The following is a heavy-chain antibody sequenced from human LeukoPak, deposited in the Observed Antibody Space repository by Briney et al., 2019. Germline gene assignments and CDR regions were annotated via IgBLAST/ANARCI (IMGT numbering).Heavy chain of an antibody. D-gene: IGHD2-15*01. CDR2: ISGSGGST. CDR3: AKDYPDIVVVVAAPMDV. J-gene: IGHJ6*02. V-gene: IGHV3-23*01. Sequence: GGSLRPSCAAPGFTFRSFAMSGVRRAPGKGLEGFSAISGSGGSTYYADSVKGRFTISRDNSKNTLYLQMNSLRAEDTAVYYCAKDYPDIVVVVAAPMDVWGQGTTVTVSS. CDR1: GFTFRSFA.